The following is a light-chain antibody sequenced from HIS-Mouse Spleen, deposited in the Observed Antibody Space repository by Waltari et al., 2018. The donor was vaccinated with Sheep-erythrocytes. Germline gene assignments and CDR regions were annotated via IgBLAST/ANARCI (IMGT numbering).Light chain of an antibody. CDR3: CSYAGSSTPWG. V-gene: IGLV2-23*01. Sequence: QSALTQPASVSGSPGQSITISCTGTSSDVGSYNLVSWYQQHPGKAPKLMIYEGSKRPSGVSNRFSGSKSGNTASRTIFGLQAEDEADYYCCSYAGSSTPWGFGGGTKLTVL. J-gene: IGLJ3*02. CDR2: EGS. CDR1: SSDVGSYNL.